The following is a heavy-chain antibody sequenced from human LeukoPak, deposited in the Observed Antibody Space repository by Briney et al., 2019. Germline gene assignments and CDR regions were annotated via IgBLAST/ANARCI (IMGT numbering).Heavy chain of an antibody. Sequence: PGGSLRLSCATSGFAFRIFPMIWARQAPGKGLEWVSSISADSTTTNYADFAKGRFTVSRDNSRRTLYLQMNSLRVEDTALYYCATLMYTTGRQGFDSWGQGTRVTVSS. D-gene: IGHD6-19*01. CDR1: GFAFRIFP. J-gene: IGHJ4*02. V-gene: IGHV3-23*01. CDR3: ATLMYTTGRQGFDS. CDR2: ISADSTTT.